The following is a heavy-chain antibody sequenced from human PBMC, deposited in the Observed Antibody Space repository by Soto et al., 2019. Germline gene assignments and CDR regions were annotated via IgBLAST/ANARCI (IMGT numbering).Heavy chain of an antibody. Sequence: QVQLVQSGAEVKKPGSSVTVSCKASGGTFGNSAISWVRQAPGQGLEWMGGINPIFTTPDYAQKFQGRVTITADKSTSTAYMELTSLRSEDTAVYYCARDKDRQQLGGNYYYGIDVWGQGTTVTVSS. CDR3: ARDKDRQQLGGNYYYGIDV. CDR2: INPIFTTP. D-gene: IGHD3-3*02. J-gene: IGHJ6*02. CDR1: GGTFGNSA. V-gene: IGHV1-69*14.